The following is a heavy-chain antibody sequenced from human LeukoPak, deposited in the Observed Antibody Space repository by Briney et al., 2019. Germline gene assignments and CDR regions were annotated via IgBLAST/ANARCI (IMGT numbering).Heavy chain of an antibody. Sequence: PGGSLRLSCAASGFTFSSYWMSWVRRAPGKGLEWVANIKQDGSEKYYVDSVKGRFTISRDNAKNSLYLQMNSLRAEETSVYHCTSGRGVLRFLEWSYYFYEGGQVTLVSLSS. CDR3: TSGRGVLRFLEWSYYFYE. CDR1: GFTFSSYW. J-gene: IGHJ4*02. CDR2: IKQDGSEK. D-gene: IGHD3-3*01. V-gene: IGHV3-7*01.